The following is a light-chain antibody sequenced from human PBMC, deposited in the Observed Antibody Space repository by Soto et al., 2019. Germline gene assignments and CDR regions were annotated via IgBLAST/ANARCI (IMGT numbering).Light chain of an antibody. CDR3: QQYNNWPRT. V-gene: IGKV3-15*01. CDR1: QSVGSN. Sequence: DIVMTQSPATLSVSPGERATLSCRASQSVGSNLAWYHQRPGQAPRLLIYVASIRAPGVPARFSGSGSMTQFTLTISSLQSEDFGVYYCQQYNNWPRTFGQGTKVEIK. J-gene: IGKJ1*01. CDR2: VAS.